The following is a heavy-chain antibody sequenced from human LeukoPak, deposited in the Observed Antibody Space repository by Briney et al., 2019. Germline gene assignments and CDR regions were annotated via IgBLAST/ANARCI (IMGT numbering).Heavy chain of an antibody. V-gene: IGHV4-4*07. J-gene: IGHJ4*02. CDR3: AGRAMSYHFDY. CDR1: GGSISSYY. D-gene: IGHD3-10*01. CDR2: IYTSGTS. Sequence: SETLSLTCTASGGSISSYYWSWIRQPAGKGLEWIGRIYTSGTSNHNPSLRSRVTMSVDTSKNEFSLKLSSVTAADTAVYYCAGRAMSYHFDYWGQGILVTVSS.